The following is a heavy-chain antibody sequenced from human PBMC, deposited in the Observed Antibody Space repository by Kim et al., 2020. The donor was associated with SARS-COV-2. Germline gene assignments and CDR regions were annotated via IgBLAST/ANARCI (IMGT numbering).Heavy chain of an antibody. CDR3: ARGGVAAGVPSP. V-gene: IGHV4-4*06. Sequence: NYTPSLKSRVTMAIDTSKNQLSLKVTSVTAADTAVYYCARGGVAAGVPSPWGQGTLVTVSS. D-gene: IGHD6-13*01. J-gene: IGHJ5*02.